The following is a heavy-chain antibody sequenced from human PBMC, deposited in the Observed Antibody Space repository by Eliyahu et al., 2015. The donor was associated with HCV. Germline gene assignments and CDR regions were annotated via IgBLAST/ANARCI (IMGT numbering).Heavy chain of an antibody. J-gene: IGHJ6*02. CDR2: IXTDGSTT. Sequence: EVQLVESGGGLVQPGGSLRLXXSXSGFIXSXYWLHWVRXAPGKGLVWVSRIXTDGSTTYYADSVKGRFTVSRDNAKNTLHLQMNSLRVEDTAVYYCGRGGYGMDVWGQGTTVTVSS. CDR3: GRGGYGMDV. V-gene: IGHV3-74*01. CDR1: GFIXSXYW.